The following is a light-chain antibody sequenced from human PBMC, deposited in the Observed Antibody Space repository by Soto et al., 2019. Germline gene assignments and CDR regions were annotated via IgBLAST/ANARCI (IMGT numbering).Light chain of an antibody. CDR1: QSVSSSY. CDR2: GAS. CDR3: QQYGSSPPGLT. Sequence: EIVLRQSPGTLSLSPGERATLSCRASQSVSSSYLAWYQQKPGQAPRLLIDGASSRATGIPDRFSGSGSGTDFTLTISRLEPEDFAVYYCQQYGSSPPGLTFGGGTKVEIK. V-gene: IGKV3-20*01. J-gene: IGKJ4*01.